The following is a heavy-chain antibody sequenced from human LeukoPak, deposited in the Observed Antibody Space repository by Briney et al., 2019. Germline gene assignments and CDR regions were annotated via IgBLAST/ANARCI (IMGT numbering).Heavy chain of an antibody. CDR3: ANRGDGFNI. D-gene: IGHD1-26*01. V-gene: IGHV3-23*01. Sequence: GGSLRLSCAASGFTFSSYAMSWVRQAPGKGLEWVSGITGGGGSTYYADSVKGRFTISRDNSKNTLYLQMNSLRAEDTAIYHCANRGDGFNIWGQGTMVTVSS. J-gene: IGHJ3*02. CDR1: GFTFSSYA. CDR2: ITGGGGST.